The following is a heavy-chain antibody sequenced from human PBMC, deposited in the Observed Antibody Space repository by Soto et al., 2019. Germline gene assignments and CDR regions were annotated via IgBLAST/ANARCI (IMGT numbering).Heavy chain of an antibody. Sequence: PSETLSLTCAVYGGSFSGYYWSWIRQPPGKGLEWIGEINHSGSTNYNPSLKSRVTISVDTSKNQFSLKLSSVTAADTAVYYCASRVTGYCSSTSCSGNWFDPWGQGTLVTVSS. J-gene: IGHJ5*02. CDR2: INHSGST. CDR1: GGSFSGYY. D-gene: IGHD2-2*01. CDR3: ASRVTGYCSSTSCSGNWFDP. V-gene: IGHV4-34*01.